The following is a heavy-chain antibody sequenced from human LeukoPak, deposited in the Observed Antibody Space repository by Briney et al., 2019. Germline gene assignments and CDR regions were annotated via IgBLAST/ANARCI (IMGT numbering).Heavy chain of an antibody. J-gene: IGHJ6*04. CDR3: AKEGAPNIVVVPAPPYYYYGMDV. V-gene: IGHV3-23*01. CDR1: GFTFSSYA. D-gene: IGHD2-2*01. Sequence: QPGGSLRLSCAASGFTFSSYAMSWVRQAPGKGLEWVSAISGSGGSTYYADSVKGRFTISRDNSKNTLYLQMNSLRAEDTAVYYWAKEGAPNIVVVPAPPYYYYGMDVGGKGTRVTVSS. CDR2: ISGSGGST.